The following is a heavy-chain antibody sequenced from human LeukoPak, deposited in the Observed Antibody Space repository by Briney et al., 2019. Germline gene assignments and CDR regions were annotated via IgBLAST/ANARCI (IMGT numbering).Heavy chain of an antibody. V-gene: IGHV3-7*01. CDR1: GFTFSSYW. CDR2: VKQDGSEK. J-gene: IGHJ4*02. Sequence: PGGSLRLSCAASGFTFSSYWMSWVRQAPGKGLEWVANVKQDGSEKYYVDSVKGRFTISRDNAKNSLYLQMNSLRAEDTAVYYCAREADGWVPAAMLWWGQGTLVTVSS. CDR3: AREADGWVPAAMLW. D-gene: IGHD2-2*01.